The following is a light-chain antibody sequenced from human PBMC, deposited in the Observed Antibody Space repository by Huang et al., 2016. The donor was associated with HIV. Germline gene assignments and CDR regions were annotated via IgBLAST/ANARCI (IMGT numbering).Light chain of an antibody. CDR3: QQYDNWPLT. V-gene: IGKV3-15*01. Sequence: ERVMTQSPATVSLSPGERATLSCRASLSVSTNLAWYQQRPGQAPRLLIYGASTRATGIPARFSGGGSGAGFTLTISSLQSEDFAVYYCQQYDNWPLTFGGGTKVQIK. J-gene: IGKJ4*01. CDR2: GAS. CDR1: LSVSTN.